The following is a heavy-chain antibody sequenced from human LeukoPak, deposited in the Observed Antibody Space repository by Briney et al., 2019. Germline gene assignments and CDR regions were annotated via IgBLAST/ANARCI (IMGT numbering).Heavy chain of an antibody. D-gene: IGHD3-9*01. CDR1: GYTFTSYY. Sequence: ASVKVSCKASGYTFTSYYMHWVRQAPGQGLEWMGIINPSGGSTSYAQKFQGRVTMTRDTSTRTVYMELSSLRSEDTAVYYCARDGLRYFDRYYFDYWGQGTLVTVSS. CDR3: ARDGLRYFDRYYFDY. CDR2: INPSGGST. V-gene: IGHV1-46*01. J-gene: IGHJ4*02.